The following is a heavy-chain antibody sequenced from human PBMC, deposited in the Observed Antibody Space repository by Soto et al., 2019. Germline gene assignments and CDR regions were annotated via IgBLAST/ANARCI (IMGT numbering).Heavy chain of an antibody. CDR2: IYWDGDK. CDR3: VRLLWFGELT. CDR1: GFSLSTSGVG. V-gene: IGHV2-5*02. Sequence: QITLKESGPTLVKPTQTLTLTCTISGFSLSTSGVGVGWIRQPPGKALDWLALIYWDGDKRYSPSLKSRLTITKDTSKNQVVLTMTNMDPVDTATYYCVRLLWFGELTWGQGTLSPSPQ. J-gene: IGHJ4*02. D-gene: IGHD3-10*01.